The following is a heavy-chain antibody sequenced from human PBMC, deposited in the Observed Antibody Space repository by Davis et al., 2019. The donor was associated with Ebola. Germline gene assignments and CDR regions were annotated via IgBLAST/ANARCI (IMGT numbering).Heavy chain of an antibody. CDR3: ARDQFQDYSNYAQVRFDP. D-gene: IGHD4-11*01. V-gene: IGHV1-18*01. CDR2: ISAYNGKT. CDR1: GYTFTRYG. J-gene: IGHJ5*02. Sequence: AASVKVSCKASGYTFTRYGITWVRQAPGQGLEWMAWISAYNGKTNYAQKLQGRVTMTTDTSTSTAYIELRSLRSDDTAVYYCARDQFQDYSNYAQVRFDPWGQGTLVTVS.